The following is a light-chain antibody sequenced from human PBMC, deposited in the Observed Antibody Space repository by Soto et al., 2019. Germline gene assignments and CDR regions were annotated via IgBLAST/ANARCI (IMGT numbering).Light chain of an antibody. Sequence: PSTLSASIGDRVTITCRASQSINNWLAWFQQKPGKAPKLLIYDASSLESGVPSRFSGSGSGTEFTLTISSLQPDDFATYYCQQCNSYPWTFGQGTKVDIK. CDR3: QQCNSYPWT. V-gene: IGKV1-5*01. J-gene: IGKJ1*01. CDR2: DAS. CDR1: QSINNW.